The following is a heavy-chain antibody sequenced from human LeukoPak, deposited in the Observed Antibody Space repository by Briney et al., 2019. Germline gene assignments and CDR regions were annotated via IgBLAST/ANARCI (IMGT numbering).Heavy chain of an antibody. J-gene: IGHJ4*02. V-gene: IGHV3-53*01. CDR2: IYSGGRP. D-gene: IGHD4/OR15-4a*01. CDR1: GFTVSSNY. CDR3: ARRAGAYSHPYDY. Sequence: GGSLRLSCAASGFTVSSNYMSWVRQAPGKGLEWVSVIYSGGRPYYANSVKGRFTISRDNSKNTLYLQMNSLRAEDTAVYYCARRAGAYSHPYDYWGQGTVVTVSS.